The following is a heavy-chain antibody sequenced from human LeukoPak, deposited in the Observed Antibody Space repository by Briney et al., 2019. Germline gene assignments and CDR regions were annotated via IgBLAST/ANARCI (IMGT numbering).Heavy chain of an antibody. D-gene: IGHD3-10*01. J-gene: IGHJ4*02. CDR1: GFTFDDYA. CDR3: AKPLTYYYGSGTLAALDY. V-gene: IGHV3-43*02. CDR2: ISGDGGST. Sequence: PGGSLRLSCAASGFTFDDYAMHWVRQAPGKGLEWVSLISGDGGSTYYADSVKGRFTISRDNSKNSLYLQMNSLRTEDTALYYCAKPLTYYYGSGTLAALDYWGQGTPVTDSS.